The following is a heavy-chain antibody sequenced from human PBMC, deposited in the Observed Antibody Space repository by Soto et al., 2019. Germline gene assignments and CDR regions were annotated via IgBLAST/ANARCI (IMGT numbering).Heavy chain of an antibody. CDR3: ARFEYSSSSWDY. Sequence: WETLSLTCTVSGGSISSSSYYWGWIRQPPGKGLEWIGSIYYSGSTYYNPSLKSRVTISVDTSKNQFSLKLSSVTAADTAVYYCARFEYSSSSWDYWGQGTLVTVSS. V-gene: IGHV4-39*01. CDR2: IYYSGST. J-gene: IGHJ4*02. D-gene: IGHD6-6*01. CDR1: GGSISSSSYY.